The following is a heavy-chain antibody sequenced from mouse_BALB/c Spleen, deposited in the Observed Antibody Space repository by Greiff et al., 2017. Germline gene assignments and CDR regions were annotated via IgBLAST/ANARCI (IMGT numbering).Heavy chain of an antibody. CDR2: ISSGSSTI. D-gene: IGHD1-1*01. CDR1: GFTFSSFG. Sequence: EVKVVESGGGLVQPGGSRKLSCAASGFTFSSFGMHWVRQAPEKGLEWGAYISSGSSTIYYADTVKGRFTISRDNPKNTLFLQMTRLRSEDTAMYYCARSYYYGSSYGWYFDVWGAGTTVTVSS. J-gene: IGHJ1*01. V-gene: IGHV5-17*02. CDR3: ARSYYYGSSYGWYFDV.